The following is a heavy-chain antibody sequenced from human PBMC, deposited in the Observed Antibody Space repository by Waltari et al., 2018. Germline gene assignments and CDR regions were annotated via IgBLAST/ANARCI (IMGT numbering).Heavy chain of an antibody. J-gene: IGHJ4*02. D-gene: IGHD3-3*01. CDR3: ARGSITIFGVVLY. CDR1: GFTFSSYE. CDR2: ISSSGSTI. V-gene: IGHV3-48*03. Sequence: EVQLVESGGGLVQPGGSLRLSCAASGFTFSSYEMNWVRQAPGKGLEWVSYISSSGSTIYYADSVKGRFTISRDNAKNSLYLQMNSLRAEDTAVYYCARGSITIFGVVLYWGQGTLVTVSS.